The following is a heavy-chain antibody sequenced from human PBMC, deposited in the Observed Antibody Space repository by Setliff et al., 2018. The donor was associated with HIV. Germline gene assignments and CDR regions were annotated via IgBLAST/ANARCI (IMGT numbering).Heavy chain of an antibody. J-gene: IGHJ4*02. CDR2: ISAYNGNT. V-gene: IGHV1-18*01. Sequence: ASVKVSCKASGYTFSRYGISWVRQAPGQGLEWMGWISAYNGNTKFAQRFQGRVTMTTDTSTRTAYMELRTLRSDDTAVYYCARDILPVEMATICDYWGQGALVTVSS. D-gene: IGHD5-12*01. CDR3: ARDILPVEMATICDY. CDR1: GYTFSRYG.